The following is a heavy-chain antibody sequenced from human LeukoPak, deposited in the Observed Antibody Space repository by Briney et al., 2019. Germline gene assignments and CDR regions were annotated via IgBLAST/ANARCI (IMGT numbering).Heavy chain of an antibody. J-gene: IGHJ4*02. D-gene: IGHD3-16*01. CDR2: IYSGGST. V-gene: IGHV3-53*01. CDR3: ARGGSYYDY. Sequence: GGSLRLSCTASGFSFSGHWMHWARQLPGKGLEWVSAIYSGGSTYYADSVKGRFTISRDNSKDTLYLQMNSLRAEDTAVYYCARGGSYYDYWGQGTLVTVSS. CDR1: GFSFSGHW.